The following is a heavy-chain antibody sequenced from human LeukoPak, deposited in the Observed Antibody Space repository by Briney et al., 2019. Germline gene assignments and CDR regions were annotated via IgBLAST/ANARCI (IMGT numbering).Heavy chain of an antibody. CDR3: ARDFNVHLGDGLIDY. CDR2: INPRSGGT. J-gene: IGHJ4*02. D-gene: IGHD3-16*02. CDR1: GYTFTGYY. Sequence: ASVKVSCKASGYTFTGYYMHWVRQAPGQGLEWMGWINPRSGGTNSAQKFQGRVTMTRDTSISTAYMDLSSLRSDDTAVYYCARDFNVHLGDGLIDYWGQGTLLTVSS. V-gene: IGHV1-2*02.